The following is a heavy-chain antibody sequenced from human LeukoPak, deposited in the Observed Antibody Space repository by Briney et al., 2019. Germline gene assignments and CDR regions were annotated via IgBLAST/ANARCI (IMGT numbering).Heavy chain of an antibody. Sequence: GGSLRLSCAASGFTFSSYSMNWVRQAPGKGLEWVSSISSSSSYIYYADSVKGRFTISRDNAKNSLYLQMNSLRAEDTAVYYCARGRIVGADFDYWGQGTLVTVSS. J-gene: IGHJ4*02. CDR3: ARGRIVGADFDY. D-gene: IGHD1-26*01. CDR2: ISSSSSYI. V-gene: IGHV3-21*01. CDR1: GFTFSSYS.